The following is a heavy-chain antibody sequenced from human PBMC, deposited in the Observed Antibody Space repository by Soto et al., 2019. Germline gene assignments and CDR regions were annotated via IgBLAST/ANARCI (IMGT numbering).Heavy chain of an antibody. J-gene: IGHJ6*02. CDR2: IIPIFGTT. CDR1: GGTFSNDA. V-gene: IGHV1-69*01. Sequence: QEQLVQAGAEVKKPGSSVRISCRASGGTFSNDAVSWVRQAPGQGLQWMGGIIPIFGTTHYAQKFQGRVTITADELTATAYMELRSVTSEDTAVYYCATGLRTGNYGMDVWGQGTAVTVSS. D-gene: IGHD3-10*01. CDR3: ATGLRTGNYGMDV.